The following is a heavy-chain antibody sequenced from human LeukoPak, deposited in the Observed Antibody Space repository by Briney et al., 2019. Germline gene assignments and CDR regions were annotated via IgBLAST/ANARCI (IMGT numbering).Heavy chain of an antibody. V-gene: IGHV1-18*01. Sequence: ASLKVSCKASRYTFTSYGISSVRQAPGQGLEWMGWISAYNGNTNYAQKLQSRVTLTPDTFTSTAYMDLMSLRSDDTDVYYCARVRGDGYILQGYYYYYMDVWGKGTTVTVSS. CDR2: ISAYNGNT. J-gene: IGHJ6*03. CDR3: ARVRGDGYILQGYYYYYMDV. CDR1: RYTFTSYG. D-gene: IGHD5-24*01.